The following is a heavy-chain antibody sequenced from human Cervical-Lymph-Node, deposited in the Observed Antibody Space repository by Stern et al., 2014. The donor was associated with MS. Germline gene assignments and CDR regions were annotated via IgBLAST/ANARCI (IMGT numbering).Heavy chain of an antibody. CDR2: IYYSGST. V-gene: IGHV4-59*08. CDR3: ARHRGRMWYFDL. CDR1: GGSITTYY. J-gene: IGHJ2*01. Sequence: VQLVQSGPGLVKASETLSLTCTVSGGSITTYYWSWIRQPPGKGLEWIGYIYYSGSTNYNPYLKSRVTISVDMSNNQFSLNLPSVTAADTAVYYCARHRGRMWYFDLWGRGTLVTVSS. D-gene: IGHD1-26*01.